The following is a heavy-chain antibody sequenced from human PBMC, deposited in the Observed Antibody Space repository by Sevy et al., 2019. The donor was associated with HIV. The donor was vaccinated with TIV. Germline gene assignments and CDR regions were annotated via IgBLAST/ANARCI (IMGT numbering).Heavy chain of an antibody. CDR3: AKDYVIAGGYRSHFDH. D-gene: IGHD5-12*01. V-gene: IGHV3-30*18. CDR1: GFTFSGSA. J-gene: IGHJ4*02. CDR2: ISYNGDFK. Sequence: GGSLRLSCAASGFTFSGSAMHWVRQAPGQGLEWVSVISYNGDFKYYADSVKGRFTITRDNSKNTLYLQMKSLRAEDTGVYYCAKDYVIAGGYRSHFDHWGQGSLVTVSS.